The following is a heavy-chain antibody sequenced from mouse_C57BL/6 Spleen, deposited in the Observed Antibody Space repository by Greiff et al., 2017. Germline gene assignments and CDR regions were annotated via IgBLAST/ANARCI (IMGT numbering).Heavy chain of an antibody. CDR1: GYTFTSYW. CDR3: ARENYSNPYYYAMDY. Sequence: VQLQQPGAELVKPGASVKLSCKASGYTFTSYWMHWVKQRPGQGLEWIGMIHPNSGSTNYNEKFKSKATLTVDKSSSTAYMQLSSLTSEDSAVYYCARENYSNPYYYAMDYWGQGTSVTVSS. D-gene: IGHD2-5*01. J-gene: IGHJ4*01. V-gene: IGHV1-64*01. CDR2: IHPNSGST.